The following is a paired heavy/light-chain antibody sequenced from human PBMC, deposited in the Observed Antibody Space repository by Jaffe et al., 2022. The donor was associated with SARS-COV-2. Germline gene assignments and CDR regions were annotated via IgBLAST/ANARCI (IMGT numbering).Heavy chain of an antibody. CDR2: IKGDGSDS. CDR1: GFTFSNNW. CDR3: VRDSGWSLDY. J-gene: IGHJ4*02. D-gene: IGHD3-10*01. Sequence: EVQLVESGGGLAQPGGSLRLSCAASGFTFSNNWMLWVRQSPGGGLVCVSRIKGDGSDSGYADSVKGRFTISRDNAKNTLYLQMNSLRDEDTAVYYCVRDSGWSLDYWGQGTPVTVSS. V-gene: IGHV3-74*01.
Light chain of an antibody. Sequence: DVVMTQSPLSLPVTLGQPASISCRSSQSLVYSDGNTHLSWFQQRPGQSPRRLIYKVSNRDSGVPDRFSGSGSGTDFTLKVSRVEAEDVGVYYCMQGSHWPYTFGQGTTLEIK. V-gene: IGKV2-30*01. J-gene: IGKJ2*01. CDR3: MQGSHWPYT. CDR1: QSLVYSDGNTH. CDR2: KVS.